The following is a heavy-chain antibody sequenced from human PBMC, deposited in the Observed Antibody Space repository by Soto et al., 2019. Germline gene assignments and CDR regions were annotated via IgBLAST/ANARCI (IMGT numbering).Heavy chain of an antibody. D-gene: IGHD6-13*01. J-gene: IGHJ4*02. CDR1: GFTFSSYS. CDR2: ISSSSSYI. CDR3: AGATRSSWYYFDY. V-gene: IGHV3-21*01. Sequence: GWSLRLSCAASGFTFSSYSMNWVRQAPGKGLEWVSSISSSSSYIYYADSVKGRFTISRDNAKNSLYLQMNSLRAEDTAVCYCAGATRSSWYYFDYWGQGTLVTVSS.